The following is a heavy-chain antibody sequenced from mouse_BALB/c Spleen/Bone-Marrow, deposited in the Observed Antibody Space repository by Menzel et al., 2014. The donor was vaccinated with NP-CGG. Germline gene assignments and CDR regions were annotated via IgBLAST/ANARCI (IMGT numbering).Heavy chain of an antibody. CDR2: IYPGDGDT. V-gene: IGHV1-80*01. CDR1: GYVFSSYW. D-gene: IGHD1-1*01. J-gene: IGHJ2*01. Sequence: QVQLQQSGAELVRPGSSVKISCKASGYVFSSYWMIWVRQRPGQGLEWIGQIYPGDGDTNYNGKFKGKATLTADKSSSTAYMQLSSLTSEDSAVYFCARSGYGSNYDYWGQGTTLTASS. CDR3: ARSGYGSNYDY.